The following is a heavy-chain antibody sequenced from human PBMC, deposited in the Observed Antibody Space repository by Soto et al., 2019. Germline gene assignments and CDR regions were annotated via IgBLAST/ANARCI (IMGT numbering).Heavy chain of an antibody. CDR1: GGSISSGDYY. CDR3: ASIAARLHHYYYGMDV. D-gene: IGHD6-6*01. V-gene: IGHV4-30-4*01. CDR2: IYYSGST. Sequence: SETLSLTCTVSGGSISSGDYYWSWIRQPPGKGLEWIGYIYYSGSTYYNPSLKSRVTISVDTSKNQFSLKLSSVTAADTAVYYCASIAARLHHYYYGMDVWGQGTTVTVSS. J-gene: IGHJ6*02.